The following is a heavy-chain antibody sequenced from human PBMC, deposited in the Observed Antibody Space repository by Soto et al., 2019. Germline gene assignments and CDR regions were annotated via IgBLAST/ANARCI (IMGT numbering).Heavy chain of an antibody. CDR1: GGTFSSYT. Sequence: QVQLVQSGAEVKKPGSSVKVSCKASGGTFSSYTISWVRQAPGQGLEWMGRIIPILGIANYAQKFQGRVTITADKSTSTAYMELRSLRSEDTAVYYCARGLAGDLQTSFDYWGQGTLVTVSS. CDR2: IIPILGIA. CDR3: ARGLAGDLQTSFDY. J-gene: IGHJ4*02. V-gene: IGHV1-69*02.